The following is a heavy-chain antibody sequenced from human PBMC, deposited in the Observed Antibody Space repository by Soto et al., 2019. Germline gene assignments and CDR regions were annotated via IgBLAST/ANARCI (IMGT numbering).Heavy chain of an antibody. J-gene: IGHJ4*02. Sequence: EVPLVESGGGLVQPGGSLRLSCAASGFTFSRFWMHWVRQTPGKGLVWVSRISFDGSDTAYADSVKGRFTISRDNVRNTLYLQMNSLTAEDTAVYYCVRSPTSGGYVSYVDYWGQGTLVTVSS. CDR2: ISFDGSDT. CDR3: VRSPTSGGYVSYVDY. D-gene: IGHD5-12*01. V-gene: IGHV3-74*01. CDR1: GFTFSRFW.